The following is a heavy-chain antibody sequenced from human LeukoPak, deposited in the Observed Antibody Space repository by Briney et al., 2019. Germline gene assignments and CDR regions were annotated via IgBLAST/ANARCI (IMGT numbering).Heavy chain of an antibody. V-gene: IGHV1-2*02. CDR3: ARDREYGTGSYYRGCGDY. J-gene: IGHJ4*02. CDR2: IHPRSGET. Sequence: GASVKVSCKASGYSFTAFYIHWVRQAPGQGLEWMGWIHPRSGETNYAYKFRGRVTMTRDTSISTAYMDLGSLGSDDTAVYYCARDREYGTGSYYRGCGDYWGQGILVTVSS. D-gene: IGHD3-10*01. CDR1: GYSFTAFY.